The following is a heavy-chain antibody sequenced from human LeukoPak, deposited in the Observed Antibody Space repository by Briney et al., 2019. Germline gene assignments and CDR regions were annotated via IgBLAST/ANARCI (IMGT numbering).Heavy chain of an antibody. V-gene: IGHV1-69*05. Sequence: ASVKVSCKASGGTFSSYAISWVRQAPGQGLEWMGRIIPIFGTANYAQKFQGRVTITTDESTSTAYMELSSLRSEDTAVYYCAREEAYXXXSSGXXDYWGQGTLVTVSS. D-gene: IGHD3-22*01. CDR2: IIPIFGTA. CDR1: GGTFSSYA. J-gene: IGHJ4*02. CDR3: AREEAYXXXSSGXXDY.